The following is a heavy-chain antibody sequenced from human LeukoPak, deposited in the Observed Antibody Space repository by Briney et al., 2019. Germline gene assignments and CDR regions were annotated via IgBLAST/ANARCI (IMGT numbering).Heavy chain of an antibody. Sequence: ASVNVSCTTAGYTFTGYYIHWLRQAPGRGLEWMGWIGPNSGGTNYAQKFQGRVTMTRDTSITTAYMELSRLKSDDTAVYYCASVSHTAVIGRDYCGQGTLVTVSS. J-gene: IGHJ4*02. CDR2: IGPNSGGT. V-gene: IGHV1-2*02. CDR1: GYTFTGYY. D-gene: IGHD5-18*01. CDR3: ASVSHTAVIGRDY.